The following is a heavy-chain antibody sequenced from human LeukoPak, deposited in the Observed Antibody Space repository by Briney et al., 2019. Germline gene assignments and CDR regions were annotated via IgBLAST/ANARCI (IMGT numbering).Heavy chain of an antibody. CDR3: ARLGPAEGFSRFYYFDY. CDR1: GGSFSGYY. Sequence: PSETLSLTCAVYGGSFSGYYWSWIRQPPGKGLEWIGEINHSGSTNYNPSLKSRVTISVDTSKSQFSLKLSSVTAADTAVYYCARLGPAEGFSRFYYFDYWGQGTLVTVSS. V-gene: IGHV4-34*01. CDR2: INHSGST. D-gene: IGHD2-2*01. J-gene: IGHJ4*02.